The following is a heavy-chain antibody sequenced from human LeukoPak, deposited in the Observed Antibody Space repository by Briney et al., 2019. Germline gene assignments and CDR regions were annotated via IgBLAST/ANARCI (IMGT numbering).Heavy chain of an antibody. CDR3: ARDERWLKYFDY. Sequence: SSETLSLTCTVSGGSISSYYWSWIRQPPGRGLEWIGYIYYSGSTNYNPSLKSRVTISVDTSKNQFSLKLSSVTAADTAVYYCARDERWLKYFDYWGQGTLVTVSS. CDR1: GGSISSYY. D-gene: IGHD4-23*01. J-gene: IGHJ4*02. V-gene: IGHV4-59*12. CDR2: IYYSGST.